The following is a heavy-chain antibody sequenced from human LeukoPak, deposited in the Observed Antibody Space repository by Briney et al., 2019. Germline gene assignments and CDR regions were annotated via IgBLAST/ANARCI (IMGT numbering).Heavy chain of an antibody. CDR3: ASSLISRAFDI. CDR1: GYSFTSYW. J-gene: IGHJ3*02. V-gene: IGHV5-51*01. D-gene: IGHD3-10*01. Sequence: ESLKVFCKGSGYSFTSYWIGWVRQMPGRGLEWMGIIYPGDSDTRYSPSFQRQVTISADKSISTAYLQWSSLKASDTAMYYCASSLISRAFDIWGQGTMVTVSS. CDR2: IYPGDSDT.